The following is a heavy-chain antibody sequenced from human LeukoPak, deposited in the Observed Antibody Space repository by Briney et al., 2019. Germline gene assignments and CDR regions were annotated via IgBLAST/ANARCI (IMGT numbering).Heavy chain of an antibody. CDR1: GFTFSDYY. J-gene: IGHJ3*02. CDR3: ARGTRVAYNLRPFAMPFHI. V-gene: IGHV3-11*06. Sequence: SGGSLRLSCAPSGFTFSDYYMSWIRQAPGKGLVWVSYIISSSIYTNYADSVKGRFTISRDNAKNSLYLQMNSLGAEDTALYYCARGTRVAYNLRPFAMPFHIWGQGTMVTVSS. CDR2: IISSSIYT. D-gene: IGHD5-24*01.